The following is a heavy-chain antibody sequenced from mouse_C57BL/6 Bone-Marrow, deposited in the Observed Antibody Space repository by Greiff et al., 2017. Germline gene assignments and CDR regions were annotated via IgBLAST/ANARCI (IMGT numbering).Heavy chain of an antibody. V-gene: IGHV3-6*01. CDR3: ARDDYYFAY. CDR2: IRYDGST. Sequence: EVQLQQSGPGLVKPSQSLSLTCSVTGYSITSGYYWNWIRQFPGNKLEWMGYIRYDGSTNYNPSLKNRISITRDTSKNQFFLKLNAVTTEDTATYYCARDDYYFAYWGQGTLVTVSA. D-gene: IGHD1-1*01. J-gene: IGHJ3*01. CDR1: GYSITSGYY.